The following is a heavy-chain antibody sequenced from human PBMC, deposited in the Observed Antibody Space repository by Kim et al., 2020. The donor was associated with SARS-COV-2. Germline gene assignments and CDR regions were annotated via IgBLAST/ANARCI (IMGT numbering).Heavy chain of an antibody. D-gene: IGHD3-10*01. CDR1: GGSFSGYY. CDR2: INHSGST. V-gene: IGHV4-34*01. Sequence: SETLSLTCAVYGGSFSGYYWSWIRQPPGKGLEWIGEINHSGSTNYNPSLKSRVTISVDTSKNQFSLKLSSVTAADTAVYYCARAHYYGSGSYMDYWGQGTLVTVSS. J-gene: IGHJ4*02. CDR3: ARAHYYGSGSYMDY.